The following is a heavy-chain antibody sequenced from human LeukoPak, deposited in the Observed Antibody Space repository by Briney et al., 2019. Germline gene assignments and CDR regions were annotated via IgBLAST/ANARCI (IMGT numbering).Heavy chain of an antibody. CDR3: ARDTSGYHY. V-gene: IGHV6-1*01. CDR1: RDSVSSNSGA. J-gene: IGHJ4*02. CDR2: KYYMSKWYN. D-gene: IGHD3-22*01. Sequence: SQTLSLTCAISRDSVSSNSGAWDWIRQSPSRGLEWLGRKYYMSKWYNDYAVSVKSRITIDPDTSKNQFSLQLNSVTPEDTAVYYCARDTSGYHYWGQGILVTVSS.